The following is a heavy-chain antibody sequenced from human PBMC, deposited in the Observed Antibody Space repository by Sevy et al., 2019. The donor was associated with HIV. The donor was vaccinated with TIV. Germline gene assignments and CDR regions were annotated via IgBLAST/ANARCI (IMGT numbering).Heavy chain of an antibody. CDR1: GYTLIELS. CDR2: FDPEDGET. Sequence: ASVKVSCKVSGYTLIELSIHWVRQAPGKGLEWMGGFDPEDGETIYAQKFQGRVTMTEDTSTDTAYMELSSLRSEDTAVYYCATSPDYYDSSRDAFDIWGQGTMVTVSS. J-gene: IGHJ3*02. V-gene: IGHV1-24*01. CDR3: ATSPDYYDSSRDAFDI. D-gene: IGHD3-22*01.